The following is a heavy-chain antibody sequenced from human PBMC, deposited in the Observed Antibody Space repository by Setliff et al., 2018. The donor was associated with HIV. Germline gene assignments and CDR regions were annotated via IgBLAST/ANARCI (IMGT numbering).Heavy chain of an antibody. J-gene: IGHJ4*02. Sequence: PSETLSLTCTVSGGSINRISYYWGWIRQAPGRGLEWIGSIYNSGSNYYNPSLKSRIIISSDTSKNQISLRLTSVTAADTAVYFCARSLAGLMNYFDYWGQGMLVTVSS. V-gene: IGHV4-39*01. CDR2: IYNSGSN. D-gene: IGHD6-19*01. CDR3: ARSLAGLMNYFDY. CDR1: GGSINRISYY.